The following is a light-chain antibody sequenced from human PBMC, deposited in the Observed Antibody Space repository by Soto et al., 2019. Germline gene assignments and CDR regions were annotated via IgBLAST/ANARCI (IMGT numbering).Light chain of an antibody. CDR2: DAS. CDR1: QSISSW. Sequence: DIQMTQSPSTLSASVGDRVTITCRASQSISSWLAWYQQKPGKAPKLLSYDASSLESGVPSRFSGSGSGTEFSLTISSLQPDDFATYYCQQYTSYSPTFGQGTKVEIK. J-gene: IGKJ1*01. CDR3: QQYTSYSPT. V-gene: IGKV1-5*01.